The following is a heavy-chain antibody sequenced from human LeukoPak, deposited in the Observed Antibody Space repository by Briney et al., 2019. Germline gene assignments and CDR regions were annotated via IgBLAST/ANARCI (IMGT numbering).Heavy chain of an antibody. CDR3: ARGYCSSTSCYWGWGEYYFDY. V-gene: IGHV1-69*13. D-gene: IGHD2-2*01. J-gene: IGHJ4*02. Sequence: GASVKVSCKASGGTFSSYAISWVRQAPGQGLEWMRGIIPIFGTANYAQKFQGRVTITADESTSTAYMKLSSLRSEDTAVYYCARGYCSSTSCYWGWGEYYFDYWGQGTLVTVSS. CDR2: IIPIFGTA. CDR1: GGTFSSYA.